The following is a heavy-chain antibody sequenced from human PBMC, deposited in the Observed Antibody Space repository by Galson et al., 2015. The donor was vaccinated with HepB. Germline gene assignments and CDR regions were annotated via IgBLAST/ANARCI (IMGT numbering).Heavy chain of an antibody. Sequence: SLRLSCAASGYTFKYFGIHWVRQAPGRGLEWVAGVSFDGSNKYYADSVKGRFTISRDNSKNTLYLQMNSLRRDDTAVYYCAKDAQVQMWVLAWYFDHWRRGTPVIVSS. D-gene: IGHD1-1*01. CDR1: GYTFKYFG. J-gene: IGHJ2*01. CDR3: AKDAQVQMWVLAWYFDH. V-gene: IGHV3-30*18. CDR2: VSFDGSNK.